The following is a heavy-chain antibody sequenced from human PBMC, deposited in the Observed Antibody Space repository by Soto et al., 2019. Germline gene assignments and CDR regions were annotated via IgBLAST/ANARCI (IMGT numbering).Heavy chain of an antibody. Sequence: GESLKISCKASGYDFATFWIVWVRQVPGKGLEWMGVIYPDDSDVTYSPPFQGQVTISADKSTTTAYLHWRDPRASDTAIYYCERNRNAAWFDPWGQGNPVTVSS. CDR1: GYDFATFW. V-gene: IGHV5-51*01. J-gene: IGHJ5*02. CDR2: IYPDDSDV. CDR3: ERNRNAAWFDP. D-gene: IGHD6-25*01.